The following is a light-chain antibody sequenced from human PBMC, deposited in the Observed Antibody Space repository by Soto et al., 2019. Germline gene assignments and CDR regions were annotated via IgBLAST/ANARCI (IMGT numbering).Light chain of an antibody. J-gene: IGKJ1*01. CDR1: QSISTW. V-gene: IGKV1-5*01. CDR3: QQYSTYWT. CDR2: DAS. Sequence: DKQMTQYPSTLSASVGDRVTITCRASQSISTWLAWYQQKPGKAPKVLIYDASSLESGVPSRFSGSGSGTEFTLTITSLQPDDSATYYCQQYSTYWTFGLGTKVDIK.